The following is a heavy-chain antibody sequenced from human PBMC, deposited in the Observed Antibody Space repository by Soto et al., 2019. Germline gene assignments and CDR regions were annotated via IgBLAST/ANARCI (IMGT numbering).Heavy chain of an antibody. J-gene: IGHJ5*02. Sequence: VQLVQSGAEVKKPGASVKVSCKASGYTFTSYDINWVRQATGQGLEWMGWMNPNSGNTGYAQKFQGRVTMTRNTSISTAYMELSSLRSEDTAVYYCARGPLGGVVVVPAAIWFDPWGQGTLVTVSS. D-gene: IGHD2-2*01. V-gene: IGHV1-8*01. CDR3: ARGPLGGVVVVPAAIWFDP. CDR2: MNPNSGNT. CDR1: GYTFTSYD.